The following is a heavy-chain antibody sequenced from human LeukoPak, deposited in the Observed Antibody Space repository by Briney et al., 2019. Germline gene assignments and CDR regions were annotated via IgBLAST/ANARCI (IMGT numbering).Heavy chain of an antibody. Sequence: GGSLRLSCAASGITFSSYAMSWVRQAPGKGLEWVSVISGSGGTTYYADSVKGRSTISRDNSKNPLYLQMSSLRAEDTAVYYCAKKAGSRTDQYPLDYWGQGTLVTVSS. V-gene: IGHV3-23*01. CDR3: AKKAGSRTDQYPLDY. J-gene: IGHJ4*02. D-gene: IGHD6-13*01. CDR2: ISGSGGTT. CDR1: GITFSSYA.